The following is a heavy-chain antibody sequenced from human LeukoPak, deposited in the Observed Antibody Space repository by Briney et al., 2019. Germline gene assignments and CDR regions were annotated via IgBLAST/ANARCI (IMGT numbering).Heavy chain of an antibody. CDR3: ARGVGGWYDYFDY. CDR1: GYSISSGYY. J-gene: IGHJ4*02. CDR2: IYHSGST. V-gene: IGHV4-38-2*02. Sequence: PSETLSLTCTVSGYSISSGYYWGWIRQPPGKGLEWIGSIYHSGSTYYNPSLKSRVTISVDTSKNQFSLKLSSVTAADTAVYYCARGVGGWYDYFDYWGQGTLVTVSS. D-gene: IGHD6-19*01.